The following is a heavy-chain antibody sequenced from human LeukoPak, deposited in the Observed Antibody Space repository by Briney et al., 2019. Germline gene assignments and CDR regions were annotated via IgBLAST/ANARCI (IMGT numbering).Heavy chain of an antibody. CDR1: GGSISSSSYY. V-gene: IGHV4-39*01. D-gene: IGHD6-19*01. CDR2: IYYSGST. J-gene: IGHJ4*02. CDR3: ARLLYRAVATDY. Sequence: PSETLSLTCTVSGGSISSSSYYWGWIRQPPGKGLEWIGSIYYSGSTYYNPSLKSRVTISVDTSKNQFSLKLSSVTAADTAVYYCARLLYRAVATDYWGQGTLVTVSS.